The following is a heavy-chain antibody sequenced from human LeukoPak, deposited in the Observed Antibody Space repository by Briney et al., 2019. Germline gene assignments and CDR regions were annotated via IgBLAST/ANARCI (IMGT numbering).Heavy chain of an antibody. V-gene: IGHV3-33*01. CDR2: IWYDGSNK. CDR1: GFTFSSYG. Sequence: RSLRLSCAASGFTFSSYGMHWVRQAPGKGLEWVAVIWYDGSNKYYADSVKGRFTISRDNSKNTLYLQMNSLRAEDTAVYYCARDFNPFYNGDKQGNWFDPWGQGTLVTVSS. J-gene: IGHJ5*02. D-gene: IGHD4-17*01. CDR3: ARDFNPFYNGDKQGNWFDP.